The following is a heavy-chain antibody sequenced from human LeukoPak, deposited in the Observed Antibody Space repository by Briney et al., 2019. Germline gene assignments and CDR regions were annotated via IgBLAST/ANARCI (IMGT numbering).Heavy chain of an antibody. D-gene: IGHD3-10*02. J-gene: IGHJ6*04. Sequence: GGSLGLSCAASGFTVSSNYMGWVRQAPGKGLEWASVIYSGGNTYYADSVKGRFTISRDNSKNTLSLQMNSLRAEDTAVYYCAELGITMIGGVWGKGTTVTISS. V-gene: IGHV3-53*01. CDR1: GFTVSSNY. CDR2: IYSGGNT. CDR3: AELGITMIGGV.